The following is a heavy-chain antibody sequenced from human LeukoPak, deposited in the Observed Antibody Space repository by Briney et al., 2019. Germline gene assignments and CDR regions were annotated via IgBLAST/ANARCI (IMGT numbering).Heavy chain of an antibody. D-gene: IGHD3-10*01. CDR1: EFSVGSNY. V-gene: IGHV3-66*01. CDR2: IYSGGST. Sequence: PGGSLRLSCAASEFSVGSNYMTWVRQAPGKGLEWVSLIYSGGSTYYADSVKGRFTISRDNAKNSLYLQMNSLRAEDTAVYYCARVQLYGSGSYYIDYWGQGTLVTVSS. J-gene: IGHJ4*02. CDR3: ARVQLYGSGSYYIDY.